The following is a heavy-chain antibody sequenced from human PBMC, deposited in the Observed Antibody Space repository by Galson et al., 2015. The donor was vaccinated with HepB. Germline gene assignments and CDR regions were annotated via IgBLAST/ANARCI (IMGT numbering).Heavy chain of an antibody. J-gene: IGHJ5*02. CDR2: ISYDGSNK. CDR3: ARDRARVKEVGATSWFDP. Sequence: SLRLSCAASGFTFSSYAMHWVRQAPGKGLEWVAVISYDGSNKYYADSVKGRFTISRDNSKNTLYLQMNSLRAEDTAVYYCARDRARVKEVGATSWFDPWGQGTLVTVSS. D-gene: IGHD1-26*01. CDR1: GFTFSSYA. V-gene: IGHV3-30*04.